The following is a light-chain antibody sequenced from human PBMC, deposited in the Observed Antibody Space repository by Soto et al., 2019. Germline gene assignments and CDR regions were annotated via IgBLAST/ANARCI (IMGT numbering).Light chain of an antibody. CDR1: SSNIGAGYD. CDR2: GNS. V-gene: IGLV1-40*01. CDR3: QSYDSSLSVWV. J-gene: IGLJ3*02. Sequence: QSVLTQPPSVSGAPGQRVTISCTGSSSNIGAGYDVHWYQQLPGTAPKLLIYGNSNRPSGVPDRCSGSKSGTSASLAITGLQAEDEADYYCQSYDSSLSVWVFGGGTQLTVL.